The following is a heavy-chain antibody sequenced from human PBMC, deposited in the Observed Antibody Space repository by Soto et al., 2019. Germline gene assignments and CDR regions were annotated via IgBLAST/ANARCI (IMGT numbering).Heavy chain of an antibody. V-gene: IGHV3-20*04. Sequence: PGGSLRLSCAASGFTFAAYGMSWVRQVPGKGLEWVSGIDSNGDYTEYEDSVKGRFTISRDNAKNSLSLQMNSLRAEDTALYYCARDRYFFDSWGQGILVTVSS. CDR1: GFTFAAYG. J-gene: IGHJ4*02. CDR2: IDSNGDYT. D-gene: IGHD3-16*02. CDR3: ARDRYFFDS.